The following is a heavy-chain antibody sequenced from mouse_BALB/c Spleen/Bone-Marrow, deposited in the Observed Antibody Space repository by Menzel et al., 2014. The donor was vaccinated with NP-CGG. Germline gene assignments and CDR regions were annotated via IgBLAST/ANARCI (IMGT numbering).Heavy chain of an antibody. CDR2: IDPYNGGT. D-gene: IGHD1-1*01. CDR3: ARRYYGNRYAMDY. CDR1: GYSFTDYN. J-gene: IGHJ4*01. Sequence: QLQQPGPEMVKPRVSVKVFCKASGYSFTDYNMYWVQQSHGTSLEWIGYIDPYNGGTSYNQKFKGKATLTVDKSSSTAFKHLNSLPSEDSAVYYCARRYYGNRYAMDYWGQGTSVTVAS. V-gene: IGHV1S135*01.